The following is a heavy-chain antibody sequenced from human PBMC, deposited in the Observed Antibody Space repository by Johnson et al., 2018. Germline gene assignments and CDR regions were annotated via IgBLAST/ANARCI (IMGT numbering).Heavy chain of an antibody. V-gene: IGHV3-49*03. D-gene: IGHD1-7*01. CDR2: IRSKAYGGTT. J-gene: IGHJ6*03. CDR1: GFTFGDYA. Sequence: VQLVESGGGLVQPGRSLRLSCTASGFTFGDYAMSWFRQAPGKGLEWVGFIRSKAYGGTTEYAASVKGRFTISRDDSKSIAYLQMNSLKTEDTAGYYCAKINWNYQLGYYYYMDGWGKGTTVTVSS. CDR3: AKINWNYQLGYYYYMDG.